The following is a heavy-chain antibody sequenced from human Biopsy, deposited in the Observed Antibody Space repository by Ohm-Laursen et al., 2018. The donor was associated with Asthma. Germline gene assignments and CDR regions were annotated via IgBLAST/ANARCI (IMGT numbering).Heavy chain of an antibody. Sequence: TQTLTLTPSFSGFSLSSSGANVNWIRQPPGKALEWLARIDWEEDKFYSTSLRTRLTISKGSSEDRVVLTMTNMGPVDTATYYCTRHNDYWGPGILVTVSS. CDR3: TRHNDY. CDR2: IDWEEDK. J-gene: IGHJ4*02. CDR1: GFSLSSSGAN. V-gene: IGHV2-70*04. D-gene: IGHD1-14*01.